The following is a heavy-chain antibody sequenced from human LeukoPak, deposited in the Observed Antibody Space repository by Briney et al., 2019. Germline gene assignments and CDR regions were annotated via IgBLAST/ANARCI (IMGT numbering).Heavy chain of an antibody. V-gene: IGHV1-69*01. J-gene: IGHJ4*02. D-gene: IGHD2-2*02. CDR1: GGTFSSYA. CDR3: ARDLLSCSSTSCYTYYFDY. Sequence: SVKVSCEASGGTFSSYAISWVRQAPGQGLEWMGGTIPIFGTANYAQKFQGRVTITADESTSTAYMELSSLRSEDTAVYYCARDLLSCSSTSCYTYYFDYWGQGTLVTVSS. CDR2: TIPIFGTA.